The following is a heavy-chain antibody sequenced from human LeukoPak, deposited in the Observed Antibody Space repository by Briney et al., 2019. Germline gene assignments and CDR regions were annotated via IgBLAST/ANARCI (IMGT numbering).Heavy chain of an antibody. J-gene: IGHJ4*02. CDR2: IKEDGSEQ. CDR3: ARDNVAYCGPNCPNFDY. CDR1: GFTFSNYW. Sequence: GGSLRLSCAVSGFTFSNYWMSWVRQAPGKGLEWVANIKEDGSEQYYVDSVKGRFIISRDNAKNSLYLQMNSLRAEDTAVYYCARDNVAYCGPNCPNFDYWGQGTLVTVSS. D-gene: IGHD2-21*01. V-gene: IGHV3-7*01.